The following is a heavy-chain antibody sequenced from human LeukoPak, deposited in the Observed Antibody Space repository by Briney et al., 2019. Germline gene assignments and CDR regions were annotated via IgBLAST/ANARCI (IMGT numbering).Heavy chain of an antibody. CDR1: GFTFSSYW. Sequence: GGSLRLSCAASGFTFSSYWMHWVRQAPGKGLEWVAVIWYDGSNKYYADSVKGRFTISRDNSKNTLYLQMNSLRAEDTAVYYCARDGSGYSYGYFDYWGQGTLVTVSS. D-gene: IGHD5-18*01. CDR2: IWYDGSNK. J-gene: IGHJ4*02. V-gene: IGHV3-33*08. CDR3: ARDGSGYSYGYFDY.